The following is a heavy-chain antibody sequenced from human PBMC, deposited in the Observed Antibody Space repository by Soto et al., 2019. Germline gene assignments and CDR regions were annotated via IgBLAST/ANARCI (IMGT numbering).Heavy chain of an antibody. J-gene: IGHJ4*02. CDR3: ARFSGTTAGVYFDY. Sequence: SVKVSCKASGGTFSSYAISWERQAPGQGLEWMGGIIPIFGTANYAQKFQGRVTITADKSTSTAYMELSSLRSEDTAVYYCARFSGTTAGVYFDYWGQGTLVTVSS. CDR2: IIPIFGTA. CDR1: GGTFSSYA. D-gene: IGHD1-1*01. V-gene: IGHV1-69*06.